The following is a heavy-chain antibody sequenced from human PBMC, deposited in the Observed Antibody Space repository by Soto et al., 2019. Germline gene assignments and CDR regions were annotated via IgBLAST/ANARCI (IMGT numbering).Heavy chain of an antibody. Sequence: GASVKVSCKASGGTFSSYAISWVRQAPGQGLEWVGGIIPIFGTANYAQKFQGRVTITADESTSTAYMELSSLRSEDTAVYYCARGRDIVLMVYAIRDYYYGMDVWGQGTTVTVSS. V-gene: IGHV1-69*13. J-gene: IGHJ6*02. CDR1: GGTFSSYA. CDR2: IIPIFGTA. D-gene: IGHD2-8*01. CDR3: ARGRDIVLMVYAIRDYYYGMDV.